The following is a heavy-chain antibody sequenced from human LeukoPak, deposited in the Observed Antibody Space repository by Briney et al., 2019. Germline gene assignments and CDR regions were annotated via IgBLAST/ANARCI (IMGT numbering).Heavy chain of an antibody. Sequence: LRLSCAASGFTVSSNYMSWVRQPPGKGLEWIGYIYYSGSTYYNPSLKSRVTISVDTSKNQFSLKLSSVTAADTAVYYCAREYGGNSLLGPWGQGTLVTVSS. D-gene: IGHD4-23*01. CDR2: IYYSGST. CDR1: GFTVSSNY. J-gene: IGHJ5*02. CDR3: AREYGGNSLLGP. V-gene: IGHV4-30-4*08.